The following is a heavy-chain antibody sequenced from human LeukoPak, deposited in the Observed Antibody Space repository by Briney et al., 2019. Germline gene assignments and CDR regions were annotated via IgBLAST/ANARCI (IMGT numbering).Heavy chain of an antibody. CDR1: GYTFTGYY. CDR3: ARPYDTSGYYNYYLDY. CDR2: ISAYNVNT. D-gene: IGHD3-22*01. V-gene: IGHV1-18*04. J-gene: IGHJ4*02. Sequence: VASVKVSCKASGYTFTGYYMHWVRQAPGQGLEWIGWISAYNVNTNYAQKFQGRGTMTTDTSTSTAYMELRSLKSDDTAVYFCARPYDTSGYYNYYLDYWGQGTLVTVSS.